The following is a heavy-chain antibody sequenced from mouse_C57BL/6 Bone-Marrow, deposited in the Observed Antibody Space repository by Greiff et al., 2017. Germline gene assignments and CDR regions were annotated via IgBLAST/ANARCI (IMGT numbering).Heavy chain of an antibody. CDR1: GFTFSDYY. CDR3: ARQGGWLLGDY. J-gene: IGHJ2*01. V-gene: IGHV5-12*01. Sequence: EVKLMESGGGLVQPGGSLKLSCAASGFTFSDYYMYWVRQTPEKRLEWVAYISNGGGSTYYPDTVKGRFTISSDNAKNTLYLQMSRLKSEDTAMYYCARQGGWLLGDYWGQGTTLTVSS. CDR2: ISNGGGST. D-gene: IGHD2-3*01.